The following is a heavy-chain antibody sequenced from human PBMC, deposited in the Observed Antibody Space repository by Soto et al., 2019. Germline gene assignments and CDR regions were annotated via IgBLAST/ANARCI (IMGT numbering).Heavy chain of an antibody. D-gene: IGHD3-3*01. CDR1: GYTFTSYA. CDR3: ARDYLPRGYYTGVY. Sequence: GTSVKVSCKASGYTFTSYAMHWVRQAPGQRLEWMGWINAGNGNTKYSQKFQGRVTITRDTSASTAYMELSSLRSEDTAVYYCARDYLPRGYYTGVYWGQGTLVTVSS. CDR2: INAGNGNT. V-gene: IGHV1-3*01. J-gene: IGHJ4*02.